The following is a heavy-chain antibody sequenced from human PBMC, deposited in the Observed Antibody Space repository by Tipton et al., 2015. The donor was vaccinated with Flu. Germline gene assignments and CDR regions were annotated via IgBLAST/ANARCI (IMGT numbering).Heavy chain of an antibody. Sequence: SLRLSCEASGSIFSDFGMHWVRQAPGKGLEWAAVIWHDGTYKYYADSLKGRFTISRDNTKNTLYLQMNSLTAEDTAVYYCAKGGTVREYYYRGMDVWGQGTTVTVYS. V-gene: IGHV3-33*06. CDR2: IWHDGTYK. J-gene: IGHJ6*02. CDR1: GSIFSDFG. D-gene: IGHD3-10*01. CDR3: AKGGTVREYYYRGMDV.